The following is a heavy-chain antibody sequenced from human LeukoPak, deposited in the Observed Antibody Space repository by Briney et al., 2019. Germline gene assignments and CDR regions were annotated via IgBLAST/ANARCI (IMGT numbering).Heavy chain of an antibody. CDR1: GGSISSSSYY. Sequence: SETLSLTCTVSGGSISSSSYYWGWIRQPPGKGLEWIGSIYYSGSTYYNPSLKSRVTISVDTSKNQFSLKLSSVTAADTAVYYCARWNYDSSGYWGFWGQGTLVTVSS. V-gene: IGHV4-39*07. CDR3: ARWNYDSSGYWGF. J-gene: IGHJ4*02. CDR2: IYYSGST. D-gene: IGHD3-22*01.